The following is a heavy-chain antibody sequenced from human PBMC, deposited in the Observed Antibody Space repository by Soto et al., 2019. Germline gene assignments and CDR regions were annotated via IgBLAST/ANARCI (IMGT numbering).Heavy chain of an antibody. CDR3: AKDHQSMDV. CDR2: ISYDGSNK. Sequence: GGSLRLSCAASGFTFSSYGMHWVRQAPGKGLEWVAVISYDGSNKYYADSVKGRFTISRDNSKNTLYLQMNSLRAEDTAVYYCAKDHQSMDVWGQGTTVTVSS. J-gene: IGHJ6*02. CDR1: GFTFSSYG. V-gene: IGHV3-30*18.